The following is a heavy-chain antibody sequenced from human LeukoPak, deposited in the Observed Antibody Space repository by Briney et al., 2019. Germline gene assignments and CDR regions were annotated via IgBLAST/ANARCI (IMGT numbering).Heavy chain of an antibody. J-gene: IGHJ4*02. CDR3: ARSSIIAAAGPYYFDY. V-gene: IGHV1-69*06. CDR1: GGTFSSYA. D-gene: IGHD6-13*01. Sequence: SVKVSCKASGGTFSSYAISWVRQAPGQGLEWMGGIIPIFGTANYAQKFQGRVMITADKSTSTAYMELSSLRSEDTAAYYCARSSIIAAAGPYYFDYWGQGTLVTVSS. CDR2: IIPIFGTA.